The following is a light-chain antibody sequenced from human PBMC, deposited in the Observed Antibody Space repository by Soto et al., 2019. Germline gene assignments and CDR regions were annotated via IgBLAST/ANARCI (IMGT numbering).Light chain of an antibody. J-gene: IGKJ2*01. CDR1: QSVLFSSNNKNY. CDR2: WAS. CDR3: QHYNGSPRT. V-gene: IGKV4-1*01. Sequence: DIVMTQSPDSLAVSLGERATINCKSSQSVLFSSNNKNYLAWYQQKPGQPPKLLINWASTRESGVPDRFSGSGSRTDFTLTISSLQAEDVAVYYCQHYNGSPRTFGQGTKVEL.